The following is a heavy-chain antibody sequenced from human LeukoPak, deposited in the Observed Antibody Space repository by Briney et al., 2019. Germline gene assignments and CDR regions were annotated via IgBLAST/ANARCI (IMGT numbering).Heavy chain of an antibody. J-gene: IGHJ4*02. CDR2: IYYSGST. CDR3: ARDLGYGDIHRFDY. CDR1: GGSISSSSYY. Sequence: SETLSLTCTVSGGSISSSSYYWGWVRQPPGKGLEWVGSIYYSGSTYNNPSLKTRVTISVDPSKNPFSLKLSSVTAAHTAVYYCARDLGYGDIHRFDYWGQGTLVTVSS. D-gene: IGHD4-17*01. V-gene: IGHV4-39*02.